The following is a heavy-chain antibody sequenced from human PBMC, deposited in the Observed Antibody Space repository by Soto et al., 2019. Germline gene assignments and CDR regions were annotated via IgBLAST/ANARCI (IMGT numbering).Heavy chain of an antibody. CDR1: GGSISSGGYY. J-gene: IGHJ3*02. D-gene: IGHD3-10*01. Sequence: SETLSLTCTVSGGSISSGGYYWSWIRQHPGKGLEWIGYIYYSGSTYYNPSLKSRVTISVDTSKNQFSLKLSSVTAADTAVYYCARDPDYYGSGGDAFDIWGQGTMVTV. V-gene: IGHV4-31*03. CDR3: ARDPDYYGSGGDAFDI. CDR2: IYYSGST.